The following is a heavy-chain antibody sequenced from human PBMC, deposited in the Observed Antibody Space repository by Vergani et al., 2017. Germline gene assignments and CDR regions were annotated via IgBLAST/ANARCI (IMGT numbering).Heavy chain of an antibody. CDR3: ARDEGRLDS. D-gene: IGHD3-22*01. V-gene: IGHV4-59*01. Sequence: VQLQESGPGLVKPSETLSFTCTVSGGSISTYYWSWIRQPPGKGLEWIGYIYYSGSTNYNPSLKSRVTISVETSKNQFSLKLSSVTAADTAVYYCARDEGRLDSWGQGTLVTVSS. CDR1: GGSISTYY. CDR2: IYYSGST. J-gene: IGHJ4*02.